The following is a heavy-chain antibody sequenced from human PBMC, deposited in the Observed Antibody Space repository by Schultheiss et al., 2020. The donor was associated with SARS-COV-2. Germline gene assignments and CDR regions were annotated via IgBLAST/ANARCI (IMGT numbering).Heavy chain of an antibody. D-gene: IGHD5-12*01. V-gene: IGHV4-4*02. CDR1: GFTFSSYL. CDR3: AREGGYSGYDY. CDR2: IYHSGST. Sequence: GSLRLSCAASGFTFSSYLMHWVRQPPGKGLEWIGEIYHSGSTNYNPSLKSRVTISVDTSKNQFSLKLSSVTAADTAVYYCAREGGYSGYDYWGQGTLVTVSS. J-gene: IGHJ4*02.